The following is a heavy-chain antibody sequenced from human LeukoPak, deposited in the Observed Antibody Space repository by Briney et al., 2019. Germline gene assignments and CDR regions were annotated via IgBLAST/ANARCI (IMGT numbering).Heavy chain of an antibody. CDR1: GGSFSGYY. V-gene: IGHV4-34*01. D-gene: IGHD1-26*01. CDR2: INHSGST. Sequence: PSETLSLTCAVYGGSFSGYYWSWLRQPPGKGLEWIGEINHSGSTNYNPSLKSRVTISVDTSKNQFSLKLSSVTAADTAVYYCARGTRGFYRVSGVYYFDYWGQGTLVTVSS. CDR3: ARGTRGFYRVSGVYYFDY. J-gene: IGHJ4*02.